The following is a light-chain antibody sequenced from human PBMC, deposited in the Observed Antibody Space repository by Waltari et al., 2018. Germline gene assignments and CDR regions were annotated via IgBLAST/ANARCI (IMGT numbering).Light chain of an antibody. CDR1: SSAAGGYNY. CDR2: DFS. Sequence: QSALTQPRSVSGSPGQSVTISCPGTSSAAGGYNYVSWDQQHPGKAPKLMIYDFSKRPSGVPDLFAGSKSGNTASLTISGLQAEDEADYYCCSYAGSYTFWVFGGGTKLTVL. J-gene: IGLJ3*02. V-gene: IGLV2-11*01. CDR3: CSYAGSYTFWV.